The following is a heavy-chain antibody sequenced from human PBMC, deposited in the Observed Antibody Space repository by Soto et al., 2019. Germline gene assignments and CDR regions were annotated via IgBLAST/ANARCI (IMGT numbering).Heavy chain of an antibody. CDR2: ISYDGSNK. V-gene: IGHV3-30*18. CDR1: GFTFSSYG. Sequence: VQLVESGGGVVQPGRSLRLSCAASGFTFSSYGMHWVRQAPGKGLEWVAVISYDGSNKYYADSVKGRFTISRDNSKNTLYLQMNSLRPADMAAYYCAKGLTMIVPGRIGYCGLGTQVTVSS. D-gene: IGHD3-22*01. CDR3: AKGLTMIVPGRIGY. J-gene: IGHJ4*02.